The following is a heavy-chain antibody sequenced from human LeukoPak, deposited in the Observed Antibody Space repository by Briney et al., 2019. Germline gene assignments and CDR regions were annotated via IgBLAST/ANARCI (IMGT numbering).Heavy chain of an antibody. Sequence: SETLSLTCAVYGGSFSGYYWSWIRQPPGKGLEWIGEINHSGSTNYNPSLKSRVTISVDTSKNQFSLKLSSVTAADTAVYYCARERVAAAGTLYYFDYWGQGTLVTVSS. CDR3: ARERVAAAGTLYYFDY. D-gene: IGHD6-13*01. V-gene: IGHV4-34*01. CDR2: INHSGST. CDR1: GGSFSGYY. J-gene: IGHJ4*02.